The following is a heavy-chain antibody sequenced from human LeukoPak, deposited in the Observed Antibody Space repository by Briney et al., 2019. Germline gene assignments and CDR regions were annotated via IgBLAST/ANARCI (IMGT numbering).Heavy chain of an antibody. Sequence: SVKVSCKASGCTFSSYAISCVGQAPGPGVEWRGRIIPILGIANYAQKFQGRVTITADKSTSTAYMELSSLRSEDTAVYYCARDSVYAISRYWFDPWGQGTLVTVSS. CDR1: GCTFSSYA. V-gene: IGHV1-69*04. D-gene: IGHD2-8*01. CDR2: IIPILGIA. J-gene: IGHJ5*02. CDR3: ARDSVYAISRYWFDP.